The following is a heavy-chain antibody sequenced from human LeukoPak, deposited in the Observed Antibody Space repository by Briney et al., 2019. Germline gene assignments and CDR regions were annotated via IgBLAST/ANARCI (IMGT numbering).Heavy chain of an antibody. D-gene: IGHD3-22*01. CDR2: ISSSSSTI. CDR1: GFTFSSYS. V-gene: IGHV3-48*02. J-gene: IGHJ4*02. CDR3: AREEGYYDSSGYYRGAFDY. Sequence: GGSLRLSCAASGFTFSSYSMNWVRQAPGKGLEWVSYISSSSSTIYYADSVQGRFTISRDNAKNSLYLQMNSLRDEDTAVYYCAREEGYYDSSGYYRGAFDYWGQGTLVTVSS.